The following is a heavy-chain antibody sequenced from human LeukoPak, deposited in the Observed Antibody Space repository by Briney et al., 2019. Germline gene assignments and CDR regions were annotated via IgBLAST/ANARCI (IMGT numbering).Heavy chain of an antibody. CDR1: GGSISSYY. D-gene: IGHD3-22*01. J-gene: IGHJ4*02. Sequence: SETLSLTCTVSGGSISSYYWSWIRQPPGKGLEWIGYIYYSGSTNYNPSLKSRVTISVDTSKNQFSLKLSSVTAADTAVYYCARHITYYYVSSGYFLAYYFDYWGQGTLVTVSS. CDR3: ARHITYYYVSSGYFLAYYFDY. V-gene: IGHV4-59*08. CDR2: IYYSGST.